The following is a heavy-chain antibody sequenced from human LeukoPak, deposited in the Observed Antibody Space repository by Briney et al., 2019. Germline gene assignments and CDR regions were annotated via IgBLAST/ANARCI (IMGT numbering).Heavy chain of an antibody. V-gene: IGHV3-7*01. CDR2: IKQDGSEK. CDR3: ARTTGALPFDL. Sequence: GGSLRFSCAASGFTFSSYAMSWVRQAPGKGLEWVANIKQDGSEKYYVDSVKGRFTISRDNAENSVYLETNSLRAEDTAVYHCARTTGALPFDLWGQGTLVTVSP. D-gene: IGHD1-1*01. CDR1: GFTFSSYA. J-gene: IGHJ5*02.